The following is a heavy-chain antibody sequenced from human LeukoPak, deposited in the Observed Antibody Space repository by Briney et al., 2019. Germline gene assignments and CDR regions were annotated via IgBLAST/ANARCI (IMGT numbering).Heavy chain of an antibody. Sequence: SVKISCKASGGTFSSYAISWVRQAPGQGLEWMGGIIPIFGTANYAQKFQGRVTITADKSTSTAYMELSSLRSEDTAVYYCARGGTAMVTEYDAFDIWGQGTMVTVSS. J-gene: IGHJ3*02. CDR1: GGTFSSYA. V-gene: IGHV1-69*06. CDR3: ARGGTAMVTEYDAFDI. D-gene: IGHD5-18*01. CDR2: IIPIFGTA.